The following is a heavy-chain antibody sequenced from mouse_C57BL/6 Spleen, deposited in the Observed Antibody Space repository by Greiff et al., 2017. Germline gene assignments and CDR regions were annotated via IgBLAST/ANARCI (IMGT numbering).Heavy chain of an antibody. Sequence: QVQLQQSGAELVRPGASVTLSCKASGYTFTDYEMHWVKQTPVHGLEWIGAIDPETGGTAYNQKFKGKAILTADKSSSTAYMELRSLTSEDSAVYYCTRSHYYGSSWDYWGQGTTLTVSS. V-gene: IGHV1-15*01. J-gene: IGHJ2*01. CDR3: TRSHYYGSSWDY. CDR1: GYTFTDYE. D-gene: IGHD1-1*01. CDR2: IDPETGGT.